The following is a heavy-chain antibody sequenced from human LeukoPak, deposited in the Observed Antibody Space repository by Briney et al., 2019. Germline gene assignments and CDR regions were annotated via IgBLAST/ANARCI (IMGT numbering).Heavy chain of an antibody. CDR2: TYYSGST. D-gene: IGHD1-26*01. CDR1: GGSISSGDYY. Sequence: SQTLSLTCTVSGGSISSGDYYWSWIRQPPGKGLEWIGYTYYSGSTYYNPSLKSRVTISVDTSKNQFSLKLSSVTAADTAVYYCARVNRWELRVDYWGQGTLVTVSS. V-gene: IGHV4-30-4*01. J-gene: IGHJ4*02. CDR3: ARVNRWELRVDY.